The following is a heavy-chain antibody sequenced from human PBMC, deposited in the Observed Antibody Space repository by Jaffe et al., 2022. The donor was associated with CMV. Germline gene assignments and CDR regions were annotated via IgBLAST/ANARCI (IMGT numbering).Heavy chain of an antibody. J-gene: IGHJ4*02. Sequence: QVHLVQSGAEVKKPGASVTVSCKASGYNFINYHIHWVRQAPGQGLEWMGWISTYNGNPNYAQKFQGRLTMTTDTSTSTAYMELTGLRSDDTAVYYCARVRRMGTWDYGDYNVALDVDYWGQGSLVTVSS. V-gene: IGHV1-18*04. D-gene: IGHD4-17*01. CDR1: GYNFINYH. CDR2: ISTYNGNP. CDR3: ARVRRMGTWDYGDYNVALDVDY.